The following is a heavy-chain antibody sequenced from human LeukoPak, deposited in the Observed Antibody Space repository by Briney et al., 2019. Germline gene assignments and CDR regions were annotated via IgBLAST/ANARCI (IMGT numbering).Heavy chain of an antibody. J-gene: IGHJ4*02. D-gene: IGHD1-26*01. CDR1: GYSFTTYW. V-gene: IGHV5-51*01. Sequence: GESLKISCRGSGYSFTTYWIGWVRQMPGKGLEWLGIIYPGDSDTRYSPSFQGQVTISADKSISTAYLQWSSLKASDTAMYYCARFSVGGTYYPNYWGQGTLVSVSS. CDR2: IYPGDSDT. CDR3: ARFSVGGTYYPNY.